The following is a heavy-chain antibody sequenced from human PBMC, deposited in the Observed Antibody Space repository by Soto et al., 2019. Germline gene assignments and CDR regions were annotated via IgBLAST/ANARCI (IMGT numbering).Heavy chain of an antibody. D-gene: IGHD6-19*01. CDR3: ARVDRSIAVAGTLDAFDI. CDR1: GYTFTSYA. CDR2: INAGNGNT. V-gene: IGHV1-3*01. Sequence: QVQLVQSGAEVKKPGASVKVSCKASGYTFTSYAMHWVRQAPGQRLEWMGWINAGNGNTKYSQKFQGRVTITRDTSASTSYMELSSLRSEDTALYYCARVDRSIAVAGTLDAFDIWGQGTMVTVSS. J-gene: IGHJ3*02.